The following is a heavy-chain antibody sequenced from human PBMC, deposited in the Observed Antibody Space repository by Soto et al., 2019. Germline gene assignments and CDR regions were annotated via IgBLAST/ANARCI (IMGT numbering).Heavy chain of an antibody. V-gene: IGHV1-69*01. J-gene: IGHJ6*02. D-gene: IGHD2-2*01. Sequence: QVQLVQSGAEVKKPGSSVKVSCKASGGTFSSYAISWVRQAPGHGLEWMGGIIPIPGTANYAQKFQGRVTITADESTSTAYMELSSLRSEDTAVYYCARSQGSSTSLEIYYSYYYGMDVWGQGTTVTVSS. CDR1: GGTFSSYA. CDR2: IIPIPGTA. CDR3: ARSQGSSTSLEIYYSYYYGMDV.